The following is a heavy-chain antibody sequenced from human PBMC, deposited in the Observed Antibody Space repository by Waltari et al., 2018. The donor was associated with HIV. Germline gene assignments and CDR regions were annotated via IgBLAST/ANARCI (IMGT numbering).Heavy chain of an antibody. CDR3: ARDPGSNFWSGYLDH. V-gene: IGHV3-48*02. D-gene: IGHD3-3*01. CDR2: ISSTGNSR. J-gene: IGHJ4*02. Sequence: DVQLVESGGGWVRPGSSLRLPCAASGFTFKFSNTNWVRQAPGKALEWLSYISSTGNSRYDADSVKGRFTISRDNAKNSLYLDMNSLRDDDTAVYYCARDPGSNFWSGYLDHWGQGVLVTVSS. CDR1: GFTFKFSN.